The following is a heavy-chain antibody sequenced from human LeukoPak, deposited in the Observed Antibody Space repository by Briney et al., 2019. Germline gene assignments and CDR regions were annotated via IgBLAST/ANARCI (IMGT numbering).Heavy chain of an antibody. J-gene: IGHJ6*02. CDR2: ISSSGSTI. CDR1: GFTFSSYE. CDR3: AGRVKYYYGMDV. V-gene: IGHV3-48*03. D-gene: IGHD2-15*01. Sequence: GGSLRLSCAASGFTFSSYEMNWVRQAPGKGLEWVSYISSSGSTIYYADSVKGRFTISRDNAKNSLCLQMNSLRAEDTAVYYCAGRVKYYYGMDVWGQGTTVTVSS.